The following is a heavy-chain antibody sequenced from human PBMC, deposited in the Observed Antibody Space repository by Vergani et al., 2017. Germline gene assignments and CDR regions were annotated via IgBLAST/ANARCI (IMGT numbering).Heavy chain of an antibody. Sequence: EVQLLESGGGLVQPGGSRRLSCAGAGFTFDTYTMAYVRQAPGKGLEWVATSSSGGGDIFYADSVKGRFTISRDNSKNTLFLQMNSLKDEDTAVYYCTTAXGLYYLHGEYFQYWGRGTLVSVSS. CDR1: GFTFDTYT. CDR3: TTAXGLYYLHGEYFQY. D-gene: IGHD3-10*01. J-gene: IGHJ1*01. V-gene: IGHV3-23*01. CDR2: SSSGGGDI.